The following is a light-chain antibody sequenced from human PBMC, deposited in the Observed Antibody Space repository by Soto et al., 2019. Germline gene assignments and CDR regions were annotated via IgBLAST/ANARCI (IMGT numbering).Light chain of an antibody. V-gene: IGKV3-20*01. CDR1: QSVSSRY. CDR2: ATS. J-gene: IGKJ2*01. Sequence: EIVLTQSPGTLSLSSGERATLSCRTSQSVSSRYLAWYQQKPDQAPRLLVYATSSRATGIPDRFSGSGSGKDITVTISIRGSADVGRYYSQQSGSSAFTFGQGTKLEIK. CDR3: QQSGSSAFT.